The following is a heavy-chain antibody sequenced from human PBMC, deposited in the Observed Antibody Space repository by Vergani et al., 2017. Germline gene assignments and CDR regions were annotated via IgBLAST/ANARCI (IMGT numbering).Heavy chain of an antibody. Sequence: QVQLVQSGAEVKKPGASVKVSCKASGYTFTSYAMHWVRQAPGQRLEWMGWINAGNGNTKYSQKFQGRVTMTTDTSTSTAYMELRSLRSDDTAVYYCARDIILAATIPDAFDIWGQGTMVTVSS. J-gene: IGHJ3*02. V-gene: IGHV1-3*01. D-gene: IGHD5-12*01. CDR3: ARDIILAATIPDAFDI. CDR2: INAGNGNT. CDR1: GYTFTSYA.